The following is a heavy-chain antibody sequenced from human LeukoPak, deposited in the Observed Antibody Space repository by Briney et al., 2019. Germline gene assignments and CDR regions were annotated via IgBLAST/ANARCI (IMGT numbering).Heavy chain of an antibody. J-gene: IGHJ4*01. V-gene: IGHV5-51*01. D-gene: IGHD2-15*01. Sequence: ESLHISAKGSGYTFTTYWIGWVRQMPGKGLEWMGIIYPGDSDTRYSPSFQGQVTISADKSISTAYLQWSSLKASDTAMYYCARARYCSGGTCYAEHWGQGRPATVSS. CDR2: IYPGDSDT. CDR3: ARARYCSGGTCYAEH. CDR1: GYTFTTYW.